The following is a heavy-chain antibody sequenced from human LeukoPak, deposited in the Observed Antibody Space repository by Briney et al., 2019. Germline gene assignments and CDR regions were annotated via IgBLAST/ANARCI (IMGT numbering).Heavy chain of an antibody. J-gene: IGHJ4*02. CDR3: ARGRTGAAALDF. D-gene: IGHD2-2*01. V-gene: IGHV4-34*01. Sequence: KPSETLSLTCAVYGGSFGGHYWTWIRQAPGKGLEWIGESTHTGSTNYNPSLKSRVTISVDTSKNQFSLKLTSVSAADTAVYHCARGRTGAAALDFWGPGTLVTVSS. CDR2: STHTGST. CDR1: GGSFGGHY.